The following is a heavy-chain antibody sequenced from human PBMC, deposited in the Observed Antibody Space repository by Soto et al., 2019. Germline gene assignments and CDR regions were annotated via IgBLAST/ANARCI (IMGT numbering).Heavy chain of an antibody. D-gene: IGHD3-10*01. CDR3: ARSYYYGSGRDYYYYMDV. CDR2: IYPGDSDT. CDR1: GYSFTSYW. J-gene: IGHJ6*03. V-gene: IGHV5-51*01. Sequence: GESLKISCKGSGYSFTSYWIGWVRQMPGKGLEWMGIIYPGDSDTRYSPSFQGQVTISADKSISTAYLQWSSLKASDTAMYYCARSYYYGSGRDYYYYMDVWGKGTTVTVSS.